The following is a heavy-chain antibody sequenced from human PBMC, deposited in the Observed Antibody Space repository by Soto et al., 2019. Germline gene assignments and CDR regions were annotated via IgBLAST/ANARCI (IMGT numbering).Heavy chain of an antibody. CDR2: ISGTGGST. Sequence: QTGGSLRLSCAASGFTFNNYGMSWVRQAPGKGLEWVSSISGTGGSTYYAESVKGRFTISRDNSKNTMHLQMDSLRVDDTAVYYCVKDAPIGVLLHPNNWFDPWGRGTLVTVSS. D-gene: IGHD3-10*01. CDR1: GFTFNNYG. CDR3: VKDAPIGVLLHPNNWFDP. V-gene: IGHV3-23*01. J-gene: IGHJ5*02.